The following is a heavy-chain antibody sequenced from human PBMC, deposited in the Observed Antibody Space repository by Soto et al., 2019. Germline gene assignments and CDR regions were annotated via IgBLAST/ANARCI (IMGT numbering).Heavy chain of an antibody. CDR2: ISSNGRST. CDR3: ARDRCTNGVCYAPSDY. V-gene: IGHV3-64*01. CDR1: GFTFGSYA. D-gene: IGHD2-8*01. J-gene: IGHJ4*02. Sequence: GGSLRLSCAASGFTFGSYAMSWVRQAPGKGLEWISAISSNGRSTYYAKYVKGRFTISRDNSKNTLYLQMDSLRAEDMAVYYFARDRCTNGVCYAPSDYWGQGTLVTVSS.